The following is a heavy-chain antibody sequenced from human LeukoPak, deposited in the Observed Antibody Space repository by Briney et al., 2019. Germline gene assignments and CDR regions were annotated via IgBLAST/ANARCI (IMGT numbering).Heavy chain of an antibody. CDR3: ARGEETREYYDNIGYFDY. CDR1: GGTFSSYA. Sequence: SVKVSCKASGGTFSSYAISWLRQAPGQGLEWMGRIIPIFGIANYAQKFQGRVTITTDESTSTAYMELSSLRSEDTAIYYCARGEETREYYDNIGYFDYWGQGTLVTVSS. J-gene: IGHJ4*02. V-gene: IGHV1-69*05. D-gene: IGHD3-22*01. CDR2: IIPIFGIA.